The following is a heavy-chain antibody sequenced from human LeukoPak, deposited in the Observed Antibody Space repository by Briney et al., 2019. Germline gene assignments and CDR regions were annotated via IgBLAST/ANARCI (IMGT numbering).Heavy chain of an antibody. V-gene: IGHV3-30*18. D-gene: IGHD3-22*01. Sequence: GGALRLSCAASGFTFSSYGMHWGRQAPGKGLGGGAVISYDGSNKYYADSVKGRFTISRDNSKNTLYLQMNSLRAEDTAVYYCAKPTMIVVVITGELDYWGQGTLVTVSS. CDR1: GFTFSSYG. J-gene: IGHJ4*02. CDR2: ISYDGSNK. CDR3: AKPTMIVVVITGELDY.